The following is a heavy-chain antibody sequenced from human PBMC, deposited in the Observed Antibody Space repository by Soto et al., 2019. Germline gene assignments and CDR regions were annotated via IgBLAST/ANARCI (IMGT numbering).Heavy chain of an antibody. CDR2: IYYSGST. V-gene: IGHV4-30-4*01. CDR3: ARGPNWNYFSY. J-gene: IGHJ4*02. Sequence: SETLSLTCTVSGGSISSGDYYWSWIRQPPGKGLEWIGYIYYSGSTYYNPSLKSRVTISVDTSKNQFSLKLSSVTAADTAVYYCARGPNWNYFSYWGQGTLVTVSS. CDR1: GGSISSGDYY. D-gene: IGHD1-1*01.